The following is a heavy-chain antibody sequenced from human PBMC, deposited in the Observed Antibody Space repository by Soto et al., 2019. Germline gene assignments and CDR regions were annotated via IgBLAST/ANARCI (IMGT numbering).Heavy chain of an antibody. V-gene: IGHV3-48*02. J-gene: IGHJ4*02. CDR1: GFTFSSYS. CDR3: ARASYYYDSSGYYYGY. CDR2: ISSSSSTI. Sequence: EVQLVESGGGLVQPGGSLRLSCAASGFTFSSYSMNWVRQAPGKGLEWVSYISSSSSTIYYADSVKGRFTISRDNAKNSLYLQMNSLRDEDTAVYYCARASYYYDSSGYYYGYWGQGTLVTVSS. D-gene: IGHD3-22*01.